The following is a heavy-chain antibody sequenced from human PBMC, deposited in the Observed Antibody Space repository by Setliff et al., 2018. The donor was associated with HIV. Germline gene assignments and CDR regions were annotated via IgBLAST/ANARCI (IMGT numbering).Heavy chain of an antibody. J-gene: IGHJ5*02. Sequence: GGSLRLSCAASGFTFSSYSMNWVRQAPGKGLEWVSSISSSSSYIYYAGSVKGRFTISRDNAKNSLYLQMNSLRAEDTAVYYCAREYKRYNFWSGSGFGRSWFDPWGQGTLVTVSS. CDR3: AREYKRYNFWSGSGFGRSWFDP. CDR1: GFTFSSYS. D-gene: IGHD3-3*01. V-gene: IGHV3-21*01. CDR2: ISSSSSYI.